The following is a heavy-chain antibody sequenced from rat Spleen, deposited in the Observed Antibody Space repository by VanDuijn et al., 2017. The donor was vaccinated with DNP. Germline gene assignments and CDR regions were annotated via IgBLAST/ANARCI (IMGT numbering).Heavy chain of an antibody. Sequence: EVQLVESGGGLVQPGRSLKFSCAASGFTFSGYAMAWVRQAPKKGLEWVATITYDGGSTYYGDSVKGRFTISRDNAKSTLYLQMNSLRSEDMATYYCARHNNYFDYWGQGVMVTVSS. D-gene: IGHD1-10*01. CDR2: ITYDGGST. J-gene: IGHJ2*01. V-gene: IGHV5-17*01. CDR1: GFTFSGYA. CDR3: ARHNNYFDY.